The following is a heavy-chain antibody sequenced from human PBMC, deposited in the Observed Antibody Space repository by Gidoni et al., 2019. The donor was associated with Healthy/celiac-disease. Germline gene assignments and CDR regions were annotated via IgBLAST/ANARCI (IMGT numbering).Heavy chain of an antibody. CDR1: GFTVSSTY. J-gene: IGHJ6*02. CDR2: IYSGGST. V-gene: IGHV3-53*01. Sequence: EVQLVESGGGFIQPGGSLRLSCAASGFTVSSTYMSGVRPASGKGLEWVAVIYSGGSTYYADSVKGRFTISRDNSKNTLYLQMNSLRAEDTAVYYCASMYSKQLDGTYYYYYGMDVWGQGTTVTVSS. CDR3: ASMYSKQLDGTYYYYYGMDV. D-gene: IGHD6-13*01.